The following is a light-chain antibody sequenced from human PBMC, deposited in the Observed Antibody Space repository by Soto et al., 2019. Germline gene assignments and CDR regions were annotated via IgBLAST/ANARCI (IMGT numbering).Light chain of an antibody. J-gene: IGKJ1*01. CDR3: HQYNQWPLWT. CDR1: QGVRNN. V-gene: IGKV3-15*01. Sequence: ELVMTQSPVTLSVSPGESATLSCRASQGVRNNLAWYQQRPGQAPRLLIYGASTRAAGIPARFSGSGSETEFTLTIRSLQSEDFAVYYCHQYNQWPLWTFGQGTKVEI. CDR2: GAS.